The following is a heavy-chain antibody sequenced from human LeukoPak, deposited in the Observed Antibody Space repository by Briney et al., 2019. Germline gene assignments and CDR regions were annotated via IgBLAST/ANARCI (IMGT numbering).Heavy chain of an antibody. CDR3: ARANGRYSSSWYLDY. D-gene: IGHD6-13*01. Sequence: SETLSLTCTVSGGSMSDYHWGWIRQPPGKGLEWIGYIYYSGSTNYNPSLKSRVTISVDTSKNQFSLKLSSVTAADTAVYYCARANGRYSSSWYLDYWGQGTLVTVSS. CDR2: IYYSGST. CDR1: GGSMSDYH. J-gene: IGHJ4*02. V-gene: IGHV4-59*01.